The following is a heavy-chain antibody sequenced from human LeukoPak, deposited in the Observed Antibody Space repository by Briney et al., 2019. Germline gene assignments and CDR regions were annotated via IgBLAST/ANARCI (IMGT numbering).Heavy chain of an antibody. J-gene: IGHJ4*02. CDR2: INPNSGGT. Sequence: VASVKVSCKASGYTFTSYGISWVRQAPGQGLEWMGWINPNSGGTNYAQKFQGRVTMTRDTSISTAYMELSRLRSDDTAVYYCARGRRIVATTWYYFDYWGQGTLVTVSS. D-gene: IGHD5-12*01. CDR3: ARGRRIVATTWYYFDY. CDR1: GYTFTSYG. V-gene: IGHV1-2*02.